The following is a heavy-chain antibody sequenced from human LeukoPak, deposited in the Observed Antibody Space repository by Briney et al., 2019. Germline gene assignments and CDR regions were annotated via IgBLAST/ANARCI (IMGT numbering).Heavy chain of an antibody. CDR3: ATYCSSTSCYTKDN. Sequence: TSETLSLTCTVSGGSISSSSYYWGWIRQPPGKGLEWIGSIYYSGSTYYNPSLKSRVTISVDTSKNQFSLKLSSVTAADTAVYYCATYCSSTSCYTKDNWGQGTLVTVPS. D-gene: IGHD2-2*02. CDR2: IYYSGST. CDR1: GGSISSSSYY. J-gene: IGHJ4*02. V-gene: IGHV4-39*01.